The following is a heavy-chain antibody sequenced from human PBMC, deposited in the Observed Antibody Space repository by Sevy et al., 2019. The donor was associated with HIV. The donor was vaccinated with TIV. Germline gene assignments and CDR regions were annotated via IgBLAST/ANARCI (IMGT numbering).Heavy chain of an antibody. D-gene: IGHD6-13*01. CDR3: VRAIATVDSF. Sequence: GGSLRLSCVASGFSLNTYWMLWVRQAPGKGLEWVANINQDASVNYYADSVKGRFTISRDNARNSVSLQMNILRVEDTALYYCVRAIATVDSFWGQGTLVTVSS. CDR2: INQDASVN. J-gene: IGHJ4*02. V-gene: IGHV3-7*01. CDR1: GFSLNTYW.